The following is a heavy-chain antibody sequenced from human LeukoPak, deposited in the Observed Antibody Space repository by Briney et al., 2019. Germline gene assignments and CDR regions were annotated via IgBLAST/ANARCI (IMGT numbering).Heavy chain of an antibody. D-gene: IGHD4/OR15-4a*01. J-gene: IGHJ4*02. CDR1: GDSISSGSYY. Sequence: PSQTLSLTCTVSGDSISSGSYYWSWIRQPAGKGLEWIGRIYTSESTNYNPSLQSRVTISVDTSKNQFSLKLSSVTAADTAVYYCARVGLGGANEHFDYWGQGALVTVSS. CDR3: ARVGLGGANEHFDY. CDR2: IYTSEST. V-gene: IGHV4-61*02.